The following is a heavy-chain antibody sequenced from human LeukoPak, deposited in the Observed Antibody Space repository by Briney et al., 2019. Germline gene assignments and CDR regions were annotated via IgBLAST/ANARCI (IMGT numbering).Heavy chain of an antibody. CDR1: GFTFSSCG. CDR2: IWYDGTHK. J-gene: IGHJ4*02. D-gene: IGHD5-24*01. V-gene: IGHV3-33*06. CDR3: VKDRGDGYRGFDY. Sequence: GGSPRLSCAASGFTFSSCGFHWVRQAPGKGLEWVAVIWYDGTHKYYADSVKGRLTISRDNSKNTVYLQMNSLRAEDTAVYYCVKDRGDGYRGFDYWGQGTLVTVSS.